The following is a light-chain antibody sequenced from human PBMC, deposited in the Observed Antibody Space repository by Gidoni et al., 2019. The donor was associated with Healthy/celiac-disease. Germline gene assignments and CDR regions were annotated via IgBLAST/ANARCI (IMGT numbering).Light chain of an antibody. CDR2: GAS. CDR1: QSVSSSY. V-gene: IGKV3-20*01. J-gene: IGKJ1*01. Sequence: DIAFTQSPGTLSLSPGERATLPCRASQSVSSSYLAWYQQRPGQAPRLLICGASSRATCIPDRFSGSGCGTGFTLTISRLEHEVFAEYYWQQYGSSPWTFGQGTKVEIK. CDR3: QQYGSSPWT.